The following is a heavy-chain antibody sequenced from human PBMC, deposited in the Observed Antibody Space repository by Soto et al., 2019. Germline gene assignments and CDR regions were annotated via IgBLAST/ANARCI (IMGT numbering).Heavy chain of an antibody. J-gene: IGHJ4*02. CDR2: ISAYNGNT. V-gene: IGHV1-18*01. Sequence: QVQLVQSGAEVKKPGASVKVSCKASGHTFTSYGISWVQQGPGQGLEWMGWISAYNGNTNYAQKLQGRVSMTTDTSTSTAYMELRTLRSDDTAVYYCVVAAQPYYFNYWGQGTLVTVSS. CDR3: VVAAQPYYFNY. CDR1: GHTFTSYG. D-gene: IGHD2-15*01.